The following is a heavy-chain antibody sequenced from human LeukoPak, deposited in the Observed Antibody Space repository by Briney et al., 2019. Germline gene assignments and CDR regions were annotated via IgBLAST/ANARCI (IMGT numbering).Heavy chain of an antibody. V-gene: IGHV4-59*01. Sequence: PSETLSLTCTVSGASISIYYWNWIRQPPGKGLEWIGCIYYSGSTNYNPSLKSRVTISLDTSKNQFSLKLSSVSAADTAVYYCARPGLSDAFDIWGQGTMVTVSS. CDR2: IYYSGST. J-gene: IGHJ3*02. D-gene: IGHD2-8*02. CDR1: GASISIYY. CDR3: ARPGLSDAFDI.